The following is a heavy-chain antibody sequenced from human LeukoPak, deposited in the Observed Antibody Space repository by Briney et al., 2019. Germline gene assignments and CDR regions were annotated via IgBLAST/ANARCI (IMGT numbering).Heavy chain of an antibody. CDR3: ARDQGAWGYGYNFDY. CDR1: GFTFSSYG. Sequence: GGSLRLSCAASGFTFSSYGMHWVRQAPGKGLEWVAVISYDGSDKYYADSVKGRFTIYRDNSKNTLHLQMISLRAEDTAVYYCARDQGAWGYGYNFDYWGQGTLVTVSS. V-gene: IGHV3-30*03. J-gene: IGHJ4*02. D-gene: IGHD3-16*01. CDR2: ISYDGSDK.